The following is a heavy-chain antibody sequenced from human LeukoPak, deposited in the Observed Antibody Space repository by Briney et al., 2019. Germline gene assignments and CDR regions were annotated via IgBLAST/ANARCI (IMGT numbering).Heavy chain of an antibody. D-gene: IGHD5-12*01. J-gene: IGHJ4*02. CDR2: ISYDGSNK. CDR3: ARGGYSGYDYLDRLLPRSNYFDS. Sequence: GGSLRLSCAASGFTFSSYAMHWVRQAPGKGLEWVAVISYDGSNKYYADSVKGRFTISRDNSKNTLYLQMNSLRAEDTAVYYCARGGYSGYDYLDRLLPRSNYFDSWGQGTLVTVSS. V-gene: IGHV3-30*04. CDR1: GFTFSSYA.